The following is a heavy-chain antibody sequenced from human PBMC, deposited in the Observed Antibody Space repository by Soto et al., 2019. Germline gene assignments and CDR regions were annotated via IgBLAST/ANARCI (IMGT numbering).Heavy chain of an antibody. CDR2: IYYSGST. D-gene: IGHD6-6*01. CDR3: ARRRDGEYSSSGSMDV. CDR1: GGSISSSSYY. V-gene: IGHV4-39*01. Sequence: SETLSLTCTVSGGSISSSSYYWGWIRQPPGKGLEWIGSIYYSGSTYYNPSLESRVTISVDTSKNQFSLKLSSVTAADTAVYYCARRRDGEYSSSGSMDVWGQGTTVTVSS. J-gene: IGHJ6*02.